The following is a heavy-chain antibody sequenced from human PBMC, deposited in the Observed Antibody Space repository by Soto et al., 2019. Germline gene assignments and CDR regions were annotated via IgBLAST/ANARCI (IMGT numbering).Heavy chain of an antibody. V-gene: IGHV4-59*01. CDR2: IYYSGST. D-gene: IGHD3-3*01. CDR1: GGSISSYY. CDR3: ARGTIFGVVLYYFDP. J-gene: IGHJ4*02. Sequence: SETLSLTCTVSGGSISSYYWSWIRQPPGKGLEWIGYIYYSGSTNYNPSLKSRVTISVDTSKNQFSLKLNSVTVADTAVYYCARGTIFGVVLYYFDPWGQGTLVTVSS.